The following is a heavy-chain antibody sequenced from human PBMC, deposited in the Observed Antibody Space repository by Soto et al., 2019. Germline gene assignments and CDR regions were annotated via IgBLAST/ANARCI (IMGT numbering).Heavy chain of an antibody. CDR2: IRSKAYGGTT. V-gene: IGHV3-49*03. J-gene: IGHJ6*03. Sequence: GGSLRLSCTASGFTFGDYAMSWFRQAPGKGLEWVGFIRSKAYGGTTEYAASVKGRFTISRDDSKSIAYLQMNSLKTEDTAVYYCTRDSDYGDYYYYYYMDVWGKGTTVTVSS. CDR3: TRDSDYGDYYYYYYMDV. CDR1: GFTFGDYA. D-gene: IGHD4-17*01.